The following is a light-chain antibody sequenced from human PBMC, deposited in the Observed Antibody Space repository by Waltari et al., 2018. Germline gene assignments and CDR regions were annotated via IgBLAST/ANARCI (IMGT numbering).Light chain of an antibody. CDR3: NSYAGGLWV. Sequence: QSALTQPPSASGSPGQSVTISCTGTSGDVGGYNFVSWYQHHPGNAPKLMIYEVNKRPSGVPDRFSGSKSGNTASLTVSGLQAEDDADYYCNSYAGGLWVFGGGTKLTVL. CDR1: SGDVGGYNF. V-gene: IGLV2-8*01. J-gene: IGLJ3*02. CDR2: EVN.